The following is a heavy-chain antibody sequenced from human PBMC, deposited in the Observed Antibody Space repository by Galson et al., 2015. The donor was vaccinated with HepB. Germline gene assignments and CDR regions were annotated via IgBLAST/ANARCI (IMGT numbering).Heavy chain of an antibody. Sequence: SLRLSCAASGFTFGDYAMSWVRQAPGKGLEWVGFIRSKTYGGTTEYAASVKGRFTISRDDSKSIAYLQMNSLKTEDTAVYYCTRALSGYDGGYWGQGTLVTVSS. CDR2: IRSKTYGGTT. J-gene: IGHJ4*02. D-gene: IGHD5-12*01. CDR1: GFTFGDYA. CDR3: TRALSGYDGGY. V-gene: IGHV3-49*04.